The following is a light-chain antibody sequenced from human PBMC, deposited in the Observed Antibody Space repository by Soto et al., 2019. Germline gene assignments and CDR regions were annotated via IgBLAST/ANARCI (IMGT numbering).Light chain of an antibody. CDR2: AVS. V-gene: IGKV3-20*01. J-gene: IGKJ5*01. CDR3: QQYGTSEII. CDR1: QSVRSGY. Sequence: EIVLTQSPGTLPLSPGERATLSCRASQSVRSGYFAWYQQKPGQAPRLLIFAVSSRATGIPDRFSGTGSGTDFTLTISRLEPEDFAVFYCQQYGTSEIIFGQGTRLEI.